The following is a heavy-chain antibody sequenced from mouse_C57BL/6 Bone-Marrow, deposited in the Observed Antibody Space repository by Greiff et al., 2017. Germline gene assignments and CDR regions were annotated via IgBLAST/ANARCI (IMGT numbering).Heavy chain of an antibody. Sequence: VQLKESDAELVKPGASVKISCKVSGYTFTDHTIHWMKQRPEQGLEWIGYIYPRDGSTKYNEKFKGKATLTADKSSSTAYMQLNSLTSEDSAVYFCAREDYYGSSYVGYFDYWGQGTTLTVSS. D-gene: IGHD1-1*01. J-gene: IGHJ2*01. CDR1: GYTFTDHT. CDR2: IYPRDGST. CDR3: AREDYYGSSYVGYFDY. V-gene: IGHV1-78*01.